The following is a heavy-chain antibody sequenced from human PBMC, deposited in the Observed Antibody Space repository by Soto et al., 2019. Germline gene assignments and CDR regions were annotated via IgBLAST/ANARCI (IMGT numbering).Heavy chain of an antibody. V-gene: IGHV2-5*02. D-gene: IGHD6-6*01. CDR2: IYWDDDK. J-gene: IGHJ4*02. CDR3: AHSVYSSSPRYFDY. Sequence: QITLKESGPTLVKPTQTLTLTCTFSGFSLSTSGVGVGWIRQPPGKALEWLALIYWDDDKRYSPSLKSRLTITKDTSKNQVVLTMTNMEPVDTAKYYCAHSVYSSSPRYFDYWGQGTLVTVSS. CDR1: GFSLSTSGVG.